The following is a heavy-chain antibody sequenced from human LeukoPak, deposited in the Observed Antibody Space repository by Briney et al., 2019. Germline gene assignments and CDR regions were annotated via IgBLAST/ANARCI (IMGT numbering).Heavy chain of an antibody. CDR2: IYYSGST. CDR3: ARGLTSSDWYFDL. Sequence: PSETLSLTCTVSGGSISSSSYYWGWIRQPPGKGLEWIGSIYYSGSTYYNPSLRSRVTISVDTSKNQFSLKLSSVTAADTAVYYCARGLTSSDWYFDLWGRGTLVTVSS. CDR1: GGSISSSSYY. J-gene: IGHJ2*01. V-gene: IGHV4-39*07. D-gene: IGHD4/OR15-4a*01.